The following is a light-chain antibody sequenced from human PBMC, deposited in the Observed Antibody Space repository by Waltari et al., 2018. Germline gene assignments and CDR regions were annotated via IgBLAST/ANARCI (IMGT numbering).Light chain of an antibody. J-gene: IGKJ2*01. CDR3: MPALQTNNT. CDR2: LGS. Sequence: DIVMTQSPLSLPVTPGEPASISCRSSQSLLHSNGYNYLDWYLQKPGQSPQLLIYLGSNRASGVPDRFSGSGSGTDFTLKISRVEAEDVGVYYCMPALQTNNTFG. V-gene: IGKV2-28*01. CDR1: QSLLHSNGYNY.